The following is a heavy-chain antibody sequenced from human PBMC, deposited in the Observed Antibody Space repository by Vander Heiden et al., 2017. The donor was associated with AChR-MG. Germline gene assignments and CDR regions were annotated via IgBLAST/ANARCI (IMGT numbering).Heavy chain of an antibody. CDR2: ISWNSGSI. Sequence: EVQLVESGGGLVQPGRSLRRSCAASGFTFDDYAMHWVRQAPGKGLEWVSGISWNSGSIGYADSVKGRFTISRDNAKNSLYLQMNSLRTEDTALYYCAKDRGGDGYNDFDYWGQGTLVTVSS. J-gene: IGHJ4*02. D-gene: IGHD2-21*01. CDR1: GFTFDDYA. CDR3: AKDRGGDGYNDFDY. V-gene: IGHV3-9*01.